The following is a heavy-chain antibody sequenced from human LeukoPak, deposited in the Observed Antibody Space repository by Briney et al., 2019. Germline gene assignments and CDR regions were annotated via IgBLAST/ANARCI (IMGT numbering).Heavy chain of an antibody. D-gene: IGHD3-3*01. CDR2: IYYSGST. J-gene: IGHJ3*02. Sequence: PSQTLSLTCTVSGGSISSGDYYWSWIRQPPGKGLEWIGYIYYSGSTYYNPSLKSRVTISVDTSKNQFSLRLSSVTAADTAVYYCARAVVFWSGYSHQDHRDAFDIWGQGTMVTVSS. V-gene: IGHV4-30-4*08. CDR1: GGSISSGDYY. CDR3: ARAVVFWSGYSHQDHRDAFDI.